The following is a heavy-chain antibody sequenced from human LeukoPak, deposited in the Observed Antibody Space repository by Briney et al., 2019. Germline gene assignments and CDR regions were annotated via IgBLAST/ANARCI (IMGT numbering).Heavy chain of an antibody. CDR3: ARDSQYCSGGSCYLAY. CDR2: IYSGGST. V-gene: IGHV3-53*01. Sequence: GGTLRLSCAASGFTVSSNYMSWVRQAPGKGLEWVSVIYSGGSTYYADSVKGRFTISRDNSKNTLYLQMNSLRAEDTAVYYCARDSQYCSGGSCYLAYWGQGTLVTVSS. CDR1: GFTVSSNY. J-gene: IGHJ4*02. D-gene: IGHD2-15*01.